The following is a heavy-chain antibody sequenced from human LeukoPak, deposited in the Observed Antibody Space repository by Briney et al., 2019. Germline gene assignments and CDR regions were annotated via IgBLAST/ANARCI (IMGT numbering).Heavy chain of an antibody. D-gene: IGHD1-26*01. CDR1: GFTFRSYE. J-gene: IGHJ3*02. V-gene: IGHV3-48*03. CDR3: ARDGLSGDQAFDAFDI. CDR2: IRSSGSNM. Sequence: GGSLRLSCAACGFTFRSYEMSWVRQAPGKGLEWIAYIRSSGSNMYYADSVRGRFSISRDNAKDSLYLQMNSLRAEDTAIYYCARDGLSGDQAFDAFDIWGQGTMVTVSS.